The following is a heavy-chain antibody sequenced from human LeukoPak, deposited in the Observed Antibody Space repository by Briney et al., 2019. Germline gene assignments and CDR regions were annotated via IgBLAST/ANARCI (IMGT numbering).Heavy chain of an antibody. J-gene: IGHJ4*02. CDR1: RFTFSNYA. D-gene: IGHD3-22*01. CDR2: ISGSGGST. Sequence: PGGSLRLSCAASRFTFSNYAMSWVRQAPGKGLEWVSTISGSGGSTYYADSAKGRFTISRDNSKNTLHLQMNSLRAEDTAVYYCAKSAYYDSSGFYREYYFDYWGQGTLVTVSS. V-gene: IGHV3-23*01. CDR3: AKSAYYDSSGFYREYYFDY.